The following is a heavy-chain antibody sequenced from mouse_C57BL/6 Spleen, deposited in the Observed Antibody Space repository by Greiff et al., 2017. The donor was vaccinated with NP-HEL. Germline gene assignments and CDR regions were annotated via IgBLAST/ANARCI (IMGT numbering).Heavy chain of an antibody. CDR1: GFNITDYY. J-gene: IGHJ4*01. Sequence: EVQLQQSGAELVRPGASVKLSCTASGFNITDYYMHWVKQRPEQGLEWIGRIDPEDGDTEYAPKFQGKATMTADTSSNTAYLQLSSLTSEDTAVYYCTTNDYGDYYAMDYWGQGTSVTVSS. D-gene: IGHD2-4*01. CDR3: TTNDYGDYYAMDY. V-gene: IGHV14-1*01. CDR2: IDPEDGDT.